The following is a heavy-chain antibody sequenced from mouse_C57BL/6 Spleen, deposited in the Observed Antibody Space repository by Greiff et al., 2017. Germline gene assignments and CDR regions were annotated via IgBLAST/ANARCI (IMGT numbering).Heavy chain of an antibody. D-gene: IGHD2-1*01. CDR2: IDPSDSYT. CDR3: SYGNSSVDY. Sequence: QVQLQQPGAELVMPGASVKLSCTASGYTFTSYWMHWVKQRPGQGLEWIGKIDPSDSYTKYNQKFKGKSTLTVDKSSTTAYMQLSSLTSEDSAVYYCSYGNSSVDYWGQGTTLTVSS. J-gene: IGHJ2*01. V-gene: IGHV1-69*01. CDR1: GYTFTSYW.